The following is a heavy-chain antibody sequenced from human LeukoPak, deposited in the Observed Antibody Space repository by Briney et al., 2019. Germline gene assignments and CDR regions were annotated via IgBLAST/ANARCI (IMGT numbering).Heavy chain of an antibody. CDR2: IRSKANNYAT. D-gene: IGHD2-21*02. CDR1: GFIFSDSA. V-gene: IGHV3-73*01. CDR3: TRPCAGDCTDNY. Sequence: GGSLRLSCAASGFIFSDSAMHWVRQASGKGLEWVGRIRSKANNYATTYAASVKGRFTISRDDSKNAAYLQMNSLKIEDTAVYYCTRPCAGDCTDNYWGQGTLVTVSS. J-gene: IGHJ4*02.